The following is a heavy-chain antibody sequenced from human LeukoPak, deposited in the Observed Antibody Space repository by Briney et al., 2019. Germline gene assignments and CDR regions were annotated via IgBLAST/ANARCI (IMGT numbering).Heavy chain of an antibody. V-gene: IGHV3-30*18. Sequence: QPGRSLRLSCAASGFTFSSYAMHWVRQAPGKGLEWVAVISYDGSKKYYANSVKGRFTISRDNSKNTLSLQMNSLRAEDTALYFCAKDGCGGDCYSFLDYWGQGTLVTVSS. CDR3: AKDGCGGDCYSFLDY. J-gene: IGHJ4*02. CDR2: ISYDGSKK. CDR1: GFTFSSYA. D-gene: IGHD2-21*02.